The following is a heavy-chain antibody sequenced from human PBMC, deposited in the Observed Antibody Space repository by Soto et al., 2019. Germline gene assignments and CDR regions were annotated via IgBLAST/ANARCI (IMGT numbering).Heavy chain of an antibody. Sequence: QITLKESGPTLVQPTQTLTLTCTFSGFSLTTSGVGVGCIRQPPGKALEWLALIYWDDEKRYRPSLESRLTLTKYTSKNLVVVTVTHMDPVDTATYYCAQWTYYYERSGYSDACAMWGQGTMVTVSS. CDR2: IYWDDEK. CDR3: AQWTYYYERSGYSDACAM. V-gene: IGHV2-5*02. D-gene: IGHD3-22*01. J-gene: IGHJ3*02. CDR1: GFSLTTSGVG.